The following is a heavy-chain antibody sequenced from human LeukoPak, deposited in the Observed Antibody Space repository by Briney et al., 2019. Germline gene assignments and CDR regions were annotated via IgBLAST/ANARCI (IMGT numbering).Heavy chain of an antibody. CDR2: ISYDGSNK. Sequence: PGGSLRLSCAASGFTFSSYAMHWVRQAPGKGLEWVAVISYDGSNKYYADSVKGRFTISRDNSKNTLYLQMNSLRAEDTAVYYCAKRKTDYGDYGGFDYWGQGTLVTVSS. CDR3: AKRKTDYGDYGGFDY. D-gene: IGHD4-17*01. CDR1: GFTFSSYA. V-gene: IGHV3-30-3*02. J-gene: IGHJ4*02.